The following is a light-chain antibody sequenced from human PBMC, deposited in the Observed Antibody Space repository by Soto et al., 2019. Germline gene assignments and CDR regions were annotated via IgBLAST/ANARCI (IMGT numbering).Light chain of an antibody. V-gene: IGLV1-47*02. CDR1: SSDVGGYNY. CDR3: AAWDDSLSGPV. Sequence: QSALTQPASVSGSPGQSITISCTGTSSDVGGYNYVYWYQQLPGTAPKLLIYSNNQRPSGVPDRFSGSKSGTSASLAISGLRSEDEADYYCAAWDDSLSGPVFGGGTKVTVL. CDR2: SNN. J-gene: IGLJ2*01.